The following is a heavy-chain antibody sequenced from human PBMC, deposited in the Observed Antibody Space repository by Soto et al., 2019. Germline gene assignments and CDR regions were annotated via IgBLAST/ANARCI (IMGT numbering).Heavy chain of an antibody. Sequence: SETLSLPCTVYGGSFSGYFWNWIRQSPGKGLEWIGKVNHNGRNNYNPSLKSRVTISMDMSKNQFSLKLTSVTAADTAVYYCARGGSSDWQVAFDFWGQGTMVTVSS. CDR2: VNHNGRN. D-gene: IGHD6-19*01. J-gene: IGHJ3*01. V-gene: IGHV4-34*01. CDR3: ARGGSSDWQVAFDF. CDR1: GGSFSGYF.